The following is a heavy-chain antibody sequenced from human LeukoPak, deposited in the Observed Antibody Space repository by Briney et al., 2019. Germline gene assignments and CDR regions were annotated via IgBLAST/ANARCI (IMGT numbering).Heavy chain of an antibody. CDR3: AKGKGSSGWYD. J-gene: IGHJ4*02. V-gene: IGHV3-23*01. CDR2: VSDSGSGT. D-gene: IGHD6-19*01. Sequence: PGGSLRLSCAASGFTFSTYAMSWVRQAPGRGLEWVSAVSDSGSGTYYADSVKGRFTISRDNSKNTLYLQMTSLRAEDTALCYCAKGKGSSGWYDWGQGTLVTVSS. CDR1: GFTFSTYA.